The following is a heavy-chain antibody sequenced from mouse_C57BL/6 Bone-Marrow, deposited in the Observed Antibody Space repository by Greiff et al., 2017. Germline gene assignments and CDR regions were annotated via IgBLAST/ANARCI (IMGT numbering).Heavy chain of an antibody. CDR3: ARGGWLLYYYAMDY. Sequence: VQLQQPGAELVKPGASVKMSCKASGYTFTSYWITWVKQRPGQGLEWIGDIYPGSGSTNYNEKFKSKATLTIDTSASTAYMQLSRLTSEDSAVYYCARGGWLLYYYAMDYWGQGTSVTVSS. J-gene: IGHJ4*01. D-gene: IGHD2-3*01. CDR2: IYPGSGST. V-gene: IGHV1-55*01. CDR1: GYTFTSYW.